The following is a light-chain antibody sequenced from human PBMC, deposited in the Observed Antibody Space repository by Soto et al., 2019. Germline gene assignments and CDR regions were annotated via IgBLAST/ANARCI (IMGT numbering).Light chain of an antibody. CDR2: DVS. V-gene: IGLV2-14*01. Sequence: QSVLTQPRSVSGSPGQSVTISCTGTSSDVGGYNYVSWYQQHPGKAPKLMIYDVSNRPSGVSNRFSGSKSGNTASLTISGLQAEDEADYYCSSYTSSSPLYVFGTGTKVTVL. CDR3: SSYTSSSPLYV. J-gene: IGLJ1*01. CDR1: SSDVGGYNY.